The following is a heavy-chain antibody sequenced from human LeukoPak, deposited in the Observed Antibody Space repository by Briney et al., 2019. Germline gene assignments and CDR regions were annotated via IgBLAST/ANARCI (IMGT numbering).Heavy chain of an antibody. D-gene: IGHD3-22*01. V-gene: IGHV1-69*04. CDR2: ILPNLGTT. Sequence: SVEVSCKASGGTSNRHAISWVRQARGQGFEWMGRILPNLGTTNRAQNFQDRVTLTADKSPITAYRELTSLTSDVTAVYYCATTNDGGGYQGGDFFDFWGQGTLVTVSS. CDR3: ATTNDGGGYQGGDFFDF. CDR1: GGTSNRHA. J-gene: IGHJ4*02.